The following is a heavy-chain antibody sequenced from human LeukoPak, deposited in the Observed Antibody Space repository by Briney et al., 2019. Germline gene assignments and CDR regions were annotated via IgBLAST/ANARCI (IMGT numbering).Heavy chain of an antibody. CDR1: GYTFTSYD. CDR3: ARGVMDRWFGAPD. CDR2: MNPNSGNT. V-gene: IGHV1-8*03. Sequence: ASVKVSCKASGYTFTSYDINWVRQATGQGLEWMGWMNPNSGNTGYAQKFQGRVTITRNTSISTAYMGLSSLRSEDTAVYYCARGVMDRWFGAPDWGQGTLVTVSS. J-gene: IGHJ4*02. D-gene: IGHD3-10*01.